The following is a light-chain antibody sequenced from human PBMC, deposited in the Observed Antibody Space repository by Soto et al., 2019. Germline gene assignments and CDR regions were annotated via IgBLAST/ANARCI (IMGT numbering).Light chain of an antibody. J-gene: IGKJ2*01. Sequence: AIQMTQSPSSLSAFVGDRVIISCRASQAIAKDLAWYQQKPGKAPKLLLNRASSLQSGVPSRFSGSGSGTDFSLTISSLQSDEFATYYCLEDYCPPYTFGQGTKLEIK. CDR3: LEDYCPPYT. CDR2: RAS. V-gene: IGKV1-6*01. CDR1: QAIAKD.